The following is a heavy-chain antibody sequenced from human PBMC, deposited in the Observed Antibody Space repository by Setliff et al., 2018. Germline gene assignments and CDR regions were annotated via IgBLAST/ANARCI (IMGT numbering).Heavy chain of an antibody. CDR1: GYTFSTYG. V-gene: IGHV1-18*01. D-gene: IGHD6-19*01. Sequence: ASVKVSCKDSGYTFSTYGISWVRQAPGQGLEWMGWISAYNGNTNYAQRFQGRVTMTTDTSTSTAYMELSRLRSDDTAVYYCAREEVGRYSSGWYISSDNWFDPWGQGTQVTVS. CDR2: ISAYNGNT. CDR3: AREEVGRYSSGWYISSDNWFDP. J-gene: IGHJ5*02.